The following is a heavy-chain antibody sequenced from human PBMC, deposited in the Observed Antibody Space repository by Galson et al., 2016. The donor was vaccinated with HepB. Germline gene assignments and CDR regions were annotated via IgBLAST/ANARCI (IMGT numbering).Heavy chain of an antibody. CDR2: IYKDGST. D-gene: IGHD3-22*01. V-gene: IGHV4-39*01. Sequence: SETLSLTCTVSGGSISSSSTYYWGWIRQPPGKGLEWIGRIYKDGSTHYNPSLKSRATISVHTSKNQFSLKLSSVTAADTAVYYCASERISGYYRYYFDYWGQGTLVTVSS. CDR1: GGSISSSSTYY. J-gene: IGHJ4*02. CDR3: ASERISGYYRYYFDY.